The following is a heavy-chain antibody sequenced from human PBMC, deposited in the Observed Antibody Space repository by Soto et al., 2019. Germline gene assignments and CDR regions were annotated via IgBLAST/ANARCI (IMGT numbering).Heavy chain of an antibody. CDR3: AKDQWELMH. D-gene: IGHD1-26*01. CDR1: GFTFSSSA. Sequence: GGSLRLSCADSGFTFSSSAMTWVRQTPGKGLEWVSSIDSGFTTYYSDSLKGHFTISRDNSKNTVYLQMNSLRADDTAVYYCAKDQWELMHWGQGTLVTVSS. J-gene: IGHJ4*01. V-gene: IGHV3-23*05. CDR2: IDSGFTT.